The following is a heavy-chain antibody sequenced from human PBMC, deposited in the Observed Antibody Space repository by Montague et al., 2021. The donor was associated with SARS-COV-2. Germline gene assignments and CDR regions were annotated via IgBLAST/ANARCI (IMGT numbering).Heavy chain of an antibody. CDR3: ARQLPSYCSTNKCYPYYFDV. Sequence: SETLSLTCTVSGGSISSSDYNWVRNPQSPGLGLVGKVSISYAARSNHYLSRRIPVSFSRYTSKIHFSLSSNSVTAADTAVYFCARQLPSYCSTNKCYPYYFDVWGQGALVTVSS. V-gene: IGHV4-39*01. CDR1: GGSISSSDYN. J-gene: IGHJ4*02. CDR2: ISYAARS. D-gene: IGHD2-2*01.